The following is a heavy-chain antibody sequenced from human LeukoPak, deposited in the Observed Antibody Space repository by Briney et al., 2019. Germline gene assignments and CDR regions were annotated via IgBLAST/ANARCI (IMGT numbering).Heavy chain of an antibody. J-gene: IGHJ4*02. D-gene: IGHD3-22*01. V-gene: IGHV4-59*08. CDR1: GVSISSYY. CDR3: ARQSYYYSSGGYFYYFDY. CDR2: IYYSGST. Sequence: SETLSLTCTVSGVSISSYYWSWIRQPPGKGLEWIGSIYYSGSTNYNPPLKSRLTMSVDTSKNHFSLTLSSVTAADTAVYYCARQSYYYSSGGYFYYFDYWGRGTLVTVSS.